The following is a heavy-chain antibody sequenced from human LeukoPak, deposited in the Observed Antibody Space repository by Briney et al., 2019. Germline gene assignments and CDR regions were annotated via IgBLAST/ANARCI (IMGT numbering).Heavy chain of an antibody. V-gene: IGHV1-18*01. CDR2: ISAYNGNT. Sequence: ASVKVSCKASGYTFTSYGMSWVRQAPGQGLEWMGWISAYNGNTNYAQKLQGRVTMTTDTSTSTAYMELRSLRSDDTAVYYCARSPPHVYDSSGYYLSWGQGTLVTVSS. D-gene: IGHD3-22*01. CDR1: GYTFTSYG. J-gene: IGHJ4*02. CDR3: ARSPPHVYDSSGYYLS.